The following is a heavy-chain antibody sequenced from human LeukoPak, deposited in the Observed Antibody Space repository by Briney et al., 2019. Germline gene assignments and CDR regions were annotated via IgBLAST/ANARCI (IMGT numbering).Heavy chain of an antibody. CDR2: IYHSGST. J-gene: IGHJ4*02. D-gene: IGHD1-7*01. Sequence: SETLSLTCAVSGGSISSGGYSWSWIRQPPGKGLEWIGYIYHSGSTYYNPSLKSRVTISVDTSKNQFSLKLSSVTAADTAVYYCAREGGRGHNWNYDWGQGTLVTVSS. CDR3: AREGGRGHNWNYD. V-gene: IGHV4-30-2*02. CDR1: GGSISSGGYS.